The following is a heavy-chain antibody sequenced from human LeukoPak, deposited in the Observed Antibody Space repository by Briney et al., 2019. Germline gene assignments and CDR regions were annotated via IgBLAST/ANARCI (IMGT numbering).Heavy chain of an antibody. D-gene: IGHD3-10*01. CDR2: ISGSGGST. CDR1: GFTFSSYA. V-gene: IGHV3-23*01. Sequence: GGSLRLSCAASGFTFSSYAMSWVRQAPGKGLEWVSAISGSGGSTYYADSVKGRFTISRDNSKNTLYLQMNSLRAEDTAVYYCAKAAYITMVRGVIIEGWYFDYWGQGTLVTVSS. J-gene: IGHJ4*02. CDR3: AKAAYITMVRGVIIEGWYFDY.